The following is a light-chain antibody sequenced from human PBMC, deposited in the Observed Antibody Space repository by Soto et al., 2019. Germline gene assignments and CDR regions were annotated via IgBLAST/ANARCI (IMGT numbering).Light chain of an antibody. V-gene: IGKV3-20*01. CDR1: QSVSSSY. CDR2: GAS. CDR3: QQYGSSPYT. J-gene: IGKJ2*01. Sequence: TQSPSTLSASIGDRVTITCRASQSVSSSYLAWYQQKPGQAPRLLIYGASSRATGIPDRFSGSGSGTDFTLTISRLEPEDFAGYYCQQYGSSPYTFGQGTKVDIK.